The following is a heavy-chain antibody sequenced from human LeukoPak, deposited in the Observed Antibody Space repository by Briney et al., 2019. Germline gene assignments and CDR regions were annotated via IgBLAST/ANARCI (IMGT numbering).Heavy chain of an antibody. D-gene: IGHD6-19*01. V-gene: IGHV1-2*04. J-gene: IGHJ6*02. Sequence: ASVKVSCKASGYTLTDYYIHWVRQAPGQGLEWMAWINPDNGGTNYPLKFQGWVTMTRDTSISTAYMGLSRLRSDDTAVYYCARARALQSSGWYGRYYYYGMDVWGQGTTVTVSS. CDR3: ARARALQSSGWYGRYYYYGMDV. CDR1: GYTLTDYY. CDR2: INPDNGGT.